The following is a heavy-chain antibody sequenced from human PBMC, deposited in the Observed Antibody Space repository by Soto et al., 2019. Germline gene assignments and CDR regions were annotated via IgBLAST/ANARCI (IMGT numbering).Heavy chain of an antibody. CDR2: ISGSGRST. D-gene: IGHD1-26*01. Sequence: GGSLRLSCAASGFTFSSYAMSWVRQAPGKGLEWVSAISGSGRSTYYADSVKGRFTISRDKSKNTLYLQMNSLRAEDTAVYYCAKVGAGYDAFDIWGQGTMVTVSS. CDR1: GFTFSSYA. J-gene: IGHJ3*02. CDR3: AKVGAGYDAFDI. V-gene: IGHV3-23*01.